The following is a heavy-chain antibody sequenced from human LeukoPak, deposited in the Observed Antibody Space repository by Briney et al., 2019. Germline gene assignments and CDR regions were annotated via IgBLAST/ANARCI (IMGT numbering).Heavy chain of an antibody. V-gene: IGHV4-31*03. Sequence: SQTLSLTCTVSGGSISSGGYYWSWIRQHPGKGLEWIGYTYYSGSTYYNPSLKSRVTISVDTSKNQFSLKLSSVTAADTAVYYCARGMNWGYYYYYYGMDVWGQGTTVTVSS. CDR2: TYYSGST. J-gene: IGHJ6*02. D-gene: IGHD7-27*01. CDR3: ARGMNWGYYYYYYGMDV. CDR1: GGSISSGGYY.